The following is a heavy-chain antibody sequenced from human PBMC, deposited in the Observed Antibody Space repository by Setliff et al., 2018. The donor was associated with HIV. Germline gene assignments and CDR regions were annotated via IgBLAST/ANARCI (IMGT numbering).Heavy chain of an antibody. CDR2: INHSGST. J-gene: IGHJ4*02. Sequence: PSETLSLTCEVYGGSFSGYYWSWVRQPPGKGLEWIGEINHSGSTNYNPSLKSRVTISVDTSKNQFSLKLRSVTAADTAVYYCARGPFYCSSTSCYNLYFDYWGQGTLVTVSS. CDR3: ARGPFYCSSTSCYNLYFDY. CDR1: GGSFSGYY. V-gene: IGHV4-34*01. D-gene: IGHD2-2*02.